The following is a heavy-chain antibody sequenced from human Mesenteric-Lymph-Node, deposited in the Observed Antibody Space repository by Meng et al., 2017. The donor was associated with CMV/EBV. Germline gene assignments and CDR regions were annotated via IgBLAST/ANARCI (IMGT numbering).Heavy chain of an antibody. D-gene: IGHD6-13*01. V-gene: IGHV1-69*05. J-gene: IGHJ4*02. CDR2: IIPIFGTA. CDR1: GYTFTSYD. Sequence: SVKVSCKASGYTFTSYDINWVRQAPGQGLEWMGGIIPIFGTANYAQKFQGRVTITTDESTSTAYMELSSLRSEDTAVYYCARDSIAAAGTWDYWGQGTLVTVSS. CDR3: ARDSIAAAGTWDY.